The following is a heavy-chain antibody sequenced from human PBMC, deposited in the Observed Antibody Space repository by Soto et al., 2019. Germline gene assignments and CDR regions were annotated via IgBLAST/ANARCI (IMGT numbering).Heavy chain of an antibody. Sequence: EAQLVESGGGLVQPGGSLRLSCAASGFTFSNYEMHWVRQAPGKGLEYVSGISNNGAHTDYAKSVKGRFTISRDNSENTLYLQMGCLKAEDIALYYCARRGYGSRWPNVYMDVWGKGTTVTVSS. J-gene: IGHJ6*03. V-gene: IGHV3-64*01. CDR1: GFTFSNYE. CDR2: ISNNGAHT. D-gene: IGHD6-13*01. CDR3: ARRGYGSRWPNVYMDV.